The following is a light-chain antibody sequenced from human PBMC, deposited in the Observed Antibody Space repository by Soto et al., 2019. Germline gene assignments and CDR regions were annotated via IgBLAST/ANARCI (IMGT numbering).Light chain of an antibody. CDR3: QQRGT. CDR2: GAS. CDR1: QSVSASF. V-gene: IGKV3-20*01. J-gene: IGKJ2*02. Sequence: EIVLTQSPGTLSLSPGERATLSCRASQSVSASFLAWYQQKPGQAPRLLIYGASSRATGIPDRFSGSGSGTDFTRTISRLDPEDAAVYYCQQRGTFGQGTKLEIK.